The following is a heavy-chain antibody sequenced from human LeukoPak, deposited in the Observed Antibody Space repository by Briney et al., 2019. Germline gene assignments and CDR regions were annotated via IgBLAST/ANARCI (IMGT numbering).Heavy chain of an antibody. CDR1: GYTFTGYY. CDR3: ARGPITMIVVALGAFDI. CDR2: INPNSGGT. D-gene: IGHD3-22*01. J-gene: IGHJ3*02. Sequence: VSVKVSCKASGYTFTGYYMHWVRQAPGQGLEWMGWINPNSGGTNYAQKFQGRVTMTRDTSISTAYMELSRLRSDDTAVYYCARGPITMIVVALGAFDIWGQGTMVTVSS. V-gene: IGHV1-2*02.